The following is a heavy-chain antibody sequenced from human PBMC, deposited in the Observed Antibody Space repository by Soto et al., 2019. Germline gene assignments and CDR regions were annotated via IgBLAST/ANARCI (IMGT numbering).Heavy chain of an antibody. Sequence: SETLSLTCTVSGGSISSYNWSWIRQPPGKGLEWIGYIYYSGSTNYNPSLKSRVTISVDTSKNQFSLKLSSVTAADTAVYYCARLVGIAARPGDYYYYYGMDVWGQGTTVTVSS. D-gene: IGHD6-6*01. CDR3: ARLVGIAARPGDYYYYYGMDV. J-gene: IGHJ6*02. CDR1: GGSISSYN. V-gene: IGHV4-59*01. CDR2: IYYSGST.